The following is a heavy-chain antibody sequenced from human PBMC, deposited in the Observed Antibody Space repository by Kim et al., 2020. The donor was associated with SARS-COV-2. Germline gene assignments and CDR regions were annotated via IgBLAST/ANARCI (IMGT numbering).Heavy chain of an antibody. CDR1: GFTLSSYA. D-gene: IGHD3-22*01. CDR3: ARAMFSYDSSALDY. J-gene: IGHJ4*02. Sequence: GGSLRLSCAASGFTLSSYAMHWVRQAPGKGLEWVAIISYDGSNEYYADSVKGRFTISRDTSKNTLYLQMSSLRAEDTAAYYCARAMFSYDSSALDYWGQGTLVPVSS. V-gene: IGHV3-30*04. CDR2: ISYDGSNE.